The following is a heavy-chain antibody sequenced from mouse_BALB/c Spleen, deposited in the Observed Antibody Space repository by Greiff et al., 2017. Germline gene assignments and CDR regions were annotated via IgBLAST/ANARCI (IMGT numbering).Heavy chain of an antibody. Sequence: VKLMESGPGLVAPSQSLSITCTVSGFSLTSYGVHWVRQPPGKGLEWLGVIWAGGSTNYNSAVMSRLSISKDNSKSQVFLKMNSLQTDDTAMYYYDRVTTAGYYAMDYWGQGTSVTVSS. J-gene: IGHJ4*01. CDR3: DRVTTAGYYAMDY. CDR2: IWAGGST. CDR1: GFSLTSYG. D-gene: IGHD1-2*01. V-gene: IGHV2-9*02.